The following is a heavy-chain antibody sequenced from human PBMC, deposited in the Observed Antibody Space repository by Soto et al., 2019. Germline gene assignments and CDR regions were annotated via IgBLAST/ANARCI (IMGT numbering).Heavy chain of an antibody. CDR2: INPSGGST. CDR1: GYTFTSYY. CDR3: ARGIIGIQLWLRDYYYYYGMDV. Sequence: AASVKVSCKASGYTFTSYYMHWVRQAPGQGLEWMGIINPSGGSTSYAQKFQGRVTMTRDTSTSTVYMELSSLRSEDTAVYYCARGIIGIQLWLRDYYYYYGMDVWGQGTTVTVSS. V-gene: IGHV1-46*01. D-gene: IGHD5-18*01. J-gene: IGHJ6*02.